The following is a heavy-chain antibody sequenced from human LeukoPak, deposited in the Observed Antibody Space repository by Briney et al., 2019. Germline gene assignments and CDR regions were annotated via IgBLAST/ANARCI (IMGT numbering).Heavy chain of an antibody. V-gene: IGHV3-53*01. Sequence: GGSLRLSCAASGFTVSSNYMSWVRQAPGKELEWVSVIYSGGSTYYADSVKGRFTISRDNSKNTLYLQMNSLRAEDTAVYYCASIRYYYYGMDVWGQGTTVTVSS. J-gene: IGHJ6*02. CDR3: ASIRYYYYGMDV. CDR2: IYSGGST. D-gene: IGHD2-2*02. CDR1: GFTVSSNY.